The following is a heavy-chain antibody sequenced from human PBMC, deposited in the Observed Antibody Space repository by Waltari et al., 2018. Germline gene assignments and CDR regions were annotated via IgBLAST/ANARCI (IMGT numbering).Heavy chain of an antibody. D-gene: IGHD1-26*01. CDR2: LSHSGST. Sequence: QVPLQESGPGLVQPSEPLSLTSGVSGYPLPSVSYLCWFPHPPATALEWFGCLSHSGSTYYNPSIKRRVTISVDTSKNKLSLKLSTVTAADTAVYYCARIYPDRNIGGYFDYWGQGTLVTVSS. J-gene: IGHJ4*02. CDR3: ARIYPDRNIGGYFDY. CDR1: GYPLPSVSY. V-gene: IGHV4-38-2*01.